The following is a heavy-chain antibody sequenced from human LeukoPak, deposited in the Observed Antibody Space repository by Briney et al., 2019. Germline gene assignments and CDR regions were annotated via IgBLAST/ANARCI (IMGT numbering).Heavy chain of an antibody. CDR3: ARYCRSSSGSNVTPRAFDI. CDR1: GCTLSSCGYY. J-gene: IGHJ3*02. V-gene: IGHV4-39*01. D-gene: IGHD2-2*01. CDR2: IYYSAST. Sequence: SETLSLTCAASGCTLSSCGYYWVRNRQPPGKGLEWIGSIYYSASTYYNPSLKSRVTISVDTSKNQFSLNLSSVTAADTAVYYCARYCRSSSGSNVTPRAFDIWGQGTMVTVSS.